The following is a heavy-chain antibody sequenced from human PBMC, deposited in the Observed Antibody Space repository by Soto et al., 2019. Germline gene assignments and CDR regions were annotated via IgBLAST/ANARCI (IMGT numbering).Heavy chain of an antibody. Sequence: SATLSLTGTVSCGSISNYYWIWIRQAPGKGLEWIGCIHYSGTTNYNPSLKSRVTISVDTSNNQFSLKLSSVTAADTAVYYCARNYYSDSSGYSYYFDYWGQGTLVTVSS. D-gene: IGHD3-22*01. CDR2: IHYSGTT. J-gene: IGHJ4*02. CDR3: ARNYYSDSSGYSYYFDY. CDR1: CGSISNYY. V-gene: IGHV4-59*01.